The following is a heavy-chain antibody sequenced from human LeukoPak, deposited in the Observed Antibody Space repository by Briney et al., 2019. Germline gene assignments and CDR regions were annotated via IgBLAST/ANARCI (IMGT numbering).Heavy chain of an antibody. CDR1: EFTFRTYW. J-gene: IGHJ6*03. D-gene: IGHD3-3*01. CDR2: IKEDGSAE. CDR3: ARDGTFGVAILHHFMDV. Sequence: GGSLRLSCAASEFTFRTYWMNWVRQAPGKGLEWVANIKEDGSAEYYVDSVEGRFTVSRDNAKNSLYLQMNSLRAEDTAVYYCARDGTFGVAILHHFMDVWGKGTTVTVSS. V-gene: IGHV3-7*01.